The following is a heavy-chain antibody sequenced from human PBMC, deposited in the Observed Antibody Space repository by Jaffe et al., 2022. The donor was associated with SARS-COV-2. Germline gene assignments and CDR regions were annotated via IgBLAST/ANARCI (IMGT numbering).Heavy chain of an antibody. Sequence: QVQLVQSGAEVKKPGASVKVSCKASGYTFTSYGISWVRQAPGQGLEWMGWISAYNGNTNYAQKLQGRVTMTTDTSTSTAYMELRSLRSDDTAVYYCARVGYSSGWSLYYYYYYGMDVWGQGTTVTVSS. D-gene: IGHD6-19*01. V-gene: IGHV1-18*01. CDR3: ARVGYSSGWSLYYYYYYGMDV. CDR1: GYTFTSYG. J-gene: IGHJ6*02. CDR2: ISAYNGNT.